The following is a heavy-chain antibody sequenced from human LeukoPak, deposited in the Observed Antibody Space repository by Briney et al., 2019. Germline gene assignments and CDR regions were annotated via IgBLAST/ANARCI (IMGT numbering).Heavy chain of an antibody. CDR1: GFTFSSHW. D-gene: IGHD2-8*01. CDR3: ASIVCVNGGCYRGDWYLDL. Sequence: GGSLRLSCAASGFTFSSHWMSWVRQAPGKGLEWVANIKQDGSEKYYVDSLKGRFTISRDNAKSSLYLQMNSLRAEDTAVYYCASIVCVNGGCYRGDWYLDLWGRGTLVTVSS. CDR2: IKQDGSEK. V-gene: IGHV3-7*03. J-gene: IGHJ2*01.